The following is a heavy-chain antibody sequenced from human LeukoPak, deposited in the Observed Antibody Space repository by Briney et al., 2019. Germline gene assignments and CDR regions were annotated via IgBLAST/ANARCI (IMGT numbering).Heavy chain of an antibody. CDR1: GFTFSSYS. Sequence: GGSLRLSCAASGFTFSSYSMNWVRQAPGKGLEWVSSISSSSSYIYYADSVKGRFTISRDNAKNSLYLQMNSLRAEDTAVYYCAKDRSPTIAAAGYFDYWGQGTLVTVSS. CDR3: AKDRSPTIAAAGYFDY. D-gene: IGHD6-13*01. V-gene: IGHV3-21*01. CDR2: ISSSSSYI. J-gene: IGHJ4*02.